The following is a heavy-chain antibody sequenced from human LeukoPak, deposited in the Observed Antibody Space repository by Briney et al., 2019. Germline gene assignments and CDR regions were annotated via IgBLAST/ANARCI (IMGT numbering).Heavy chain of an antibody. D-gene: IGHD6-13*01. V-gene: IGHV3-30*03. CDR3: ARAAAAGTWPLTF. Sequence: GGSLRLSCAGSGFTFTAYGIHWVRQAPGKGLEWVSLISYDGGDKYFADSVKGRFAISRDNSKNTVYLQMNSLRAEETAVYFCARAAAAGTWPLTFWGQGTLVTVSS. J-gene: IGHJ4*02. CDR2: ISYDGGDK. CDR1: GFTFTAYG.